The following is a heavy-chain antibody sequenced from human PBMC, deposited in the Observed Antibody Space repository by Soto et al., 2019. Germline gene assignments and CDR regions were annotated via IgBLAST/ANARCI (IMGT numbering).Heavy chain of an antibody. J-gene: IGHJ6*02. D-gene: IGHD2-15*01. Sequence: PGGSLRLSCAASRFTFRKYAMSWVRQAPGKGLEWGAAISGSGGSTYCADSVKGRFTISRDHSKSTLSLQMNSLRAEDTAVYYCAKGLLGYAGANCYSFYYYGVDVWGQGTTVTVSS. CDR3: AKGLLGYAGANCYSFYYYGVDV. CDR2: ISGSGGST. CDR1: RFTFRKYA. V-gene: IGHV3-23*01.